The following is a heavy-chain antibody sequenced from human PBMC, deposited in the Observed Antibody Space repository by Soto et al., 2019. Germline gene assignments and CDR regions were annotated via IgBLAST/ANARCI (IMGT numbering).Heavy chain of an antibody. CDR1: GGTFSSYA. CDR2: IIPIFGTA. Sequence: PVKVSCKASGGTFSSYAISWVRQAPGQGLEWMGGIIPIFGTANYAQKFQGRVTITADESTSTAYMELSSLRSEDTAVYYCARGLRSGSYQDYYYYGMDVWGQGTTVTVSS. J-gene: IGHJ6*02. V-gene: IGHV1-69*13. CDR3: ARGLRSGSYQDYYYYGMDV. D-gene: IGHD1-26*01.